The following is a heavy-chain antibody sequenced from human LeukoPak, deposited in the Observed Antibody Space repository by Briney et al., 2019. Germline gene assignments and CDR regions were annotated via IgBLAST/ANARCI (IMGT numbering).Heavy chain of an antibody. CDR1: GFTFSSYG. V-gene: IGHV3-30*18. Sequence: GGSLRLSCAASGFTFSSYGMHWVRQAPGKGLEWVAVISYDGSNKYYADSVKGRFTISRDNSKNTLYLQMNSLRAEDTAVYYCAKDHYYYDSSGYYQDFDYWGQGTLVTVSS. J-gene: IGHJ4*02. D-gene: IGHD3-22*01. CDR2: ISYDGSNK. CDR3: AKDHYYYDSSGYYQDFDY.